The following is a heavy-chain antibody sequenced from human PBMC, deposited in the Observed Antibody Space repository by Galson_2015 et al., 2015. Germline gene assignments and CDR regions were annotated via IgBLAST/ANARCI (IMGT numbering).Heavy chain of an antibody. D-gene: IGHD6-19*01. CDR1: GFTFSSYA. V-gene: IGHV3-30-3*01. CDR2: ISYDGSNK. Sequence: SLRLSCAASGFTFSSYAMHWVRQAPGKGLEWVAVISYDGSNKYYADSVKGRFTISRDNSKNTLYLQMNSLRAEDTAVYYCARPLLIAVAALDAFDIWGQGTMVTVSS. CDR3: ARPLLIAVAALDAFDI. J-gene: IGHJ3*02.